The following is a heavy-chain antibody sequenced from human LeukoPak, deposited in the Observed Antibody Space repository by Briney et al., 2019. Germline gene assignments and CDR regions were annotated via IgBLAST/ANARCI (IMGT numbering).Heavy chain of an antibody. CDR1: GFTVSSNY. V-gene: IGHV3-53*01. J-gene: IGHJ3*02. CDR2: IYSGGST. CDR3: ARDTAMVGHAFDI. D-gene: IGHD5-18*01. Sequence: SGGSLRLSCAASGFTVSSNYMSWVRQAPGKGLEWVSVIYSGGSTYYADSVKGRFTISRDNSKNTLYLQMNSPRAEDTAVYYCARDTAMVGHAFDIWGQGTMVTVSS.